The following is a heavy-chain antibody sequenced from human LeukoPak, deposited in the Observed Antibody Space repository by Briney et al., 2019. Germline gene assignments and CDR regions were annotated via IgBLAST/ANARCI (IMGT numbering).Heavy chain of an antibody. V-gene: IGHV4-4*07. D-gene: IGHD3-10*01. J-gene: IGHJ6*02. CDR2: IYTSGST. Sequence: SETLSLTCTVSGGSISSYYWIWIRQPAGKGLEWNGRIYTSGSTNYNPSLKSRVTMSVDTSKTQFSLKLSSVTAADTAVYYCARDSSPLLWGSDYGMDVWGQGTTVTVYS. CDR1: GGSISSYY. CDR3: ARDSSPLLWGSDYGMDV.